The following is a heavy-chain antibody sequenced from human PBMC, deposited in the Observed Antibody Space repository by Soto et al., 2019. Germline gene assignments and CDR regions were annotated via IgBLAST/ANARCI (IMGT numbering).Heavy chain of an antibody. Sequence: EVQLVEAGGGLVQPGGSLKLSCAASGLTFSDTAIHWVRQASGTGLDWVGRIRSKGNNYETEYSESVKGRFVISRDDSRNTAYLQMDSLKTEDTAVYYCARQGYCDFWSVDDALDVWGQGTMVAVTS. D-gene: IGHD3-3*01. CDR3: ARQGYCDFWSVDDALDV. J-gene: IGHJ3*01. CDR2: IRSKGNNYET. CDR1: GLTFSDTA. V-gene: IGHV3-73*02.